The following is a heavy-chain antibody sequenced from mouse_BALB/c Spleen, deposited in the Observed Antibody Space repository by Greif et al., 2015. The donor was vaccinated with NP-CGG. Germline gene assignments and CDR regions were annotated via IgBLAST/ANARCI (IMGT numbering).Heavy chain of an antibody. CDR2: ISNGGGST. V-gene: IGHV5-12*02. J-gene: IGHJ3*01. CDR3: ARHGDLRGFAY. D-gene: IGHD1-1*01. Sequence: EVKLVESGGGLVQPGGSLKLSCATSGFTFSDYYMYWVRQTPEKRLEWVAYISNGGGSTYYPDTVKGRFTISRDNAKNTLYLQMSRLKSEDTAMYYCARHGDLRGFAYWGQGTLVTVSA. CDR1: GFTFSDYY.